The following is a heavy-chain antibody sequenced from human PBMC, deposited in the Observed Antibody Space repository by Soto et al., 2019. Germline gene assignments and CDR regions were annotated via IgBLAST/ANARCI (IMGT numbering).Heavy chain of an antibody. J-gene: IGHJ3*02. V-gene: IGHV1-69*13. D-gene: IGHD2-21*02. CDR3: ARGVSWCGGDCYAGAFDI. Sequence: SVKVSCKASGGTFSSYAISWVRQAPGQGLEWMGGIIPIFGTANYAQKFQGRVTITADESTSTAYMELSSLRSEDTAVYYCARGVSWCGGDCYAGAFDIWGQGTMVTVSS. CDR1: GGTFSSYA. CDR2: IIPIFGTA.